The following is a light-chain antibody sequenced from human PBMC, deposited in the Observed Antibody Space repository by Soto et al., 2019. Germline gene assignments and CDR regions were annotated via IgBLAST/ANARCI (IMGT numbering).Light chain of an antibody. CDR1: TSNIGSNT. CDR3: ATWADGLSSYV. V-gene: IGLV1-44*01. CDR2: SND. Sequence: QSVLSQPPSASGTPGQRVTISCSGSTSNIGSNTVSWYQQLPQRAPKLLIFSNDQRPSGVPDRFSGSKSGTSASLAISGLQSEDEAEYFCATWADGLSSYVFGTATKLTVL. J-gene: IGLJ1*01.